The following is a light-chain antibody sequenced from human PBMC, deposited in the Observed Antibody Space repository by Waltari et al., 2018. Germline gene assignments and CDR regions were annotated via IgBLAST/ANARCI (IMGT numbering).Light chain of an antibody. V-gene: IGKV4-1*01. CDR3: QQYYSRRT. Sequence: DIVMTQSPDSLAVSLGERATINCKSSQSLLSNSNDKNYLAWYQQKPGQPPKLPIYRASTRHSGVPDRFSGSGSATDFTLTISSLQAEDVAVYYCQQYYSRRTFGQGTKVEIK. CDR2: RAS. J-gene: IGKJ1*01. CDR1: QSLLSNSNDKNY.